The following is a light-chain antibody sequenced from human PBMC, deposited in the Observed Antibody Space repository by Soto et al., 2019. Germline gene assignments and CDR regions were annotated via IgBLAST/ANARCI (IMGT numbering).Light chain of an antibody. Sequence: IQMTQSPSTLSASVGDRVTITCRASQSVSDWLAGYQQKPGNPPKLLIYDTSRLESAVPSRFSASGSGTEFTLTISGLQPDDFATYYCHQYNSYTWTFGRGTKVDIK. CDR1: QSVSDW. CDR2: DTS. V-gene: IGKV1-5*01. J-gene: IGKJ1*01. CDR3: HQYNSYTWT.